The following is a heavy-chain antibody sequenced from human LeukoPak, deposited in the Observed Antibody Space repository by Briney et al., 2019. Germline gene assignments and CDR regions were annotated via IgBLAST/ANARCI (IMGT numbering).Heavy chain of an antibody. D-gene: IGHD6-6*01. J-gene: IGHJ3*01. CDR3: ARSSYSSSSSV. CDR1: GFTFSGFW. V-gene: IGHV3-7*03. Sequence: GGSLRLSCAVSGFTFSGFWMSWSRQAPGKGLEWVASINSDGSEGYYADVVKGRFTISRDNAKNSLYLQINSPRAEDTAVYYCARSSYSSSSSVWGQGTMVTVSS. CDR2: INSDGSEG.